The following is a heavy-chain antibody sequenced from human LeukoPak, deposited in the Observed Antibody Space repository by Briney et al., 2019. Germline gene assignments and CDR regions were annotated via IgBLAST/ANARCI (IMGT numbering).Heavy chain of an antibody. CDR1: GFTFDDYA. V-gene: IGHV3-43D*03. J-gene: IGHJ5*02. CDR2: ISWDGGST. Sequence: GGSLRLSCAASGFTFDDYAMHWVRQAPGKGLEWVSLISWDGGSTYYADSVKGRFTISRDNSKNSLYLQMNNLRAEDTAFYYCARGVGGFFSTYNWFDPWGQGTLVTVSS. D-gene: IGHD2-15*01. CDR3: ARGVGGFFSTYNWFDP.